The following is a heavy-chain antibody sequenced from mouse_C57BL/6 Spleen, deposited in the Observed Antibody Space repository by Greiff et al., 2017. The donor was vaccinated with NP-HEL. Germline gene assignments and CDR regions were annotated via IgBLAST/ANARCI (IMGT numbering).Heavy chain of an antibody. J-gene: IGHJ2*01. D-gene: IGHD2-3*01. Sequence: EVNVVESGGGLVKPGGSLKLSCAASGFTFSDYGMHWVRQAPEKGLEWVAYISSGSSTIYYADTVKGRFTISRDNAKNTLFLQMTSLRSEDTAMYYCARPYDGYYEVYFDYWGQGTTLTVSS. V-gene: IGHV5-17*01. CDR1: GFTFSDYG. CDR2: ISSGSSTI. CDR3: ARPYDGYYEVYFDY.